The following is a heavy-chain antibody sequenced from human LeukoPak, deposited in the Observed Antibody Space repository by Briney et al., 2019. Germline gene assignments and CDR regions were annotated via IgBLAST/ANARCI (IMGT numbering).Heavy chain of an antibody. Sequence: SSVKVSCKASGGTFSSYAIRWVRQAPGQGLEWMGRIIPIFGTANYAQKFQGRVTITTDESTSTAYMELSSLRSEDTAVYYCARVVGATAFDYWGQGTLVTVSS. J-gene: IGHJ4*02. CDR1: GGTFSSYA. V-gene: IGHV1-69*05. CDR3: ARVVGATAFDY. CDR2: IIPIFGTA. D-gene: IGHD1-26*01.